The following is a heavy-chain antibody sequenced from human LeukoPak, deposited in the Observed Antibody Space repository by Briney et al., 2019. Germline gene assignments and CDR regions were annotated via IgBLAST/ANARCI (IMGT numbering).Heavy chain of an antibody. Sequence: TGGSLRLSCAASGFTFSSYAMSWVRQAPGKGLEWVSAISGSGGSTYYADSVKGRFTISRDNSKNTLYLQMNSLRAEDTAVYYCAKVRAIWSGYYDYFDYWGQGTLVTVSS. CDR1: GFTFSSYA. CDR3: AKVRAIWSGYYDYFDY. CDR2: ISGSGGST. V-gene: IGHV3-23*01. J-gene: IGHJ4*02. D-gene: IGHD3-3*01.